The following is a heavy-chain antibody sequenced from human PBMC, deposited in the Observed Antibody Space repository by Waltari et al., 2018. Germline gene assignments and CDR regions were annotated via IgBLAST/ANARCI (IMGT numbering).Heavy chain of an antibody. J-gene: IGHJ6*02. CDR1: GGTFSSYA. Sequence: QVQLVQSGAEVKKPGSSVKVSCKASGGTFSSYAISWVRQAPGQGLEWMGRIIPILGIANYAQKFQGRVTITADKSTSTAYMELSSLRSEDTAVYYCARDHDYGDYADLGNGMDVWGQGTTVTVSS. CDR2: IIPILGIA. CDR3: ARDHDYGDYADLGNGMDV. V-gene: IGHV1-69*04. D-gene: IGHD4-17*01.